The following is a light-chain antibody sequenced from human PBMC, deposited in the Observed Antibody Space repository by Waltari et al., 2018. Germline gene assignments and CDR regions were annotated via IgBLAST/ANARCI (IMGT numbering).Light chain of an antibody. J-gene: IGKJ2*03. CDR3: LQYNSKPYS. V-gene: IGKV1-17*01. CDR1: QGISSY. CDR2: AAS. Sequence: DIQMTQSPSSLSASVGDRVTITCRASQGISSYLSWYQQKPGKTPKRLIYAASSFESGVPSRCSGSGSGTEFTLTISSLQPEDFASYYCLQYNSKPYSFGQGTKVEIK.